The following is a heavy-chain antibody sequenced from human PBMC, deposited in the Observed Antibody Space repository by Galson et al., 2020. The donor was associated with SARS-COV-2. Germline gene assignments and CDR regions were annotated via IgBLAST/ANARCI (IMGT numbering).Heavy chain of an antibody. Sequence: SETLYLTCAVSGTSISSGSYSWNWIRQPPGKGLEWMGYISHSGGTYYNPSLKSRVTISGDRPKNQFSLRLSSVTAADTAVYYCARLHYGEYAPEAFDIWGPGTRVTVAS. CDR2: ISHSGGT. V-gene: IGHV4-30-2*01. CDR3: ARLHYGEYAPEAFDI. J-gene: IGHJ3*02. CDR1: GTSISSGSYS. D-gene: IGHD4-17*01.